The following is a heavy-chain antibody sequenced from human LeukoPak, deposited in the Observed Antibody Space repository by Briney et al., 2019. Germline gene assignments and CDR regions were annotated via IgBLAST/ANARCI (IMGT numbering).Heavy chain of an antibody. CDR2: ISGSGGST. J-gene: IGHJ4*02. CDR1: GFTFSDYA. V-gene: IGHV3-23*01. CDR3: AKSVESAVTTNPYFDY. D-gene: IGHD4-17*01. Sequence: PGGSLRLSCAASGFTFSDYAMSWVRQALGKGLKWVSVISGSGGSTYNVDPVKGRFTIYRDNSKNTLYLQMNSLRAEDTAVYYCAKSVESAVTTNPYFDYWGQGILVTVSS.